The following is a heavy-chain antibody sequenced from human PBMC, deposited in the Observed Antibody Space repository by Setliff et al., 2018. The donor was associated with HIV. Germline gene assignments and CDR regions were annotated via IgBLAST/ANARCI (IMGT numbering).Heavy chain of an antibody. Sequence: SETLSLTCTVSGVSISSSNYYWAWIRQPPGKGLEWIGNILYSGSTYYNPSLRSRVTISVDTSKNQFSLKLSSVTAADTAVYYCARRPYDSSGGYYYYYMDVWGKGTTVTVSS. D-gene: IGHD3-22*01. CDR1: GVSISSSNYY. V-gene: IGHV4-39*01. CDR2: ILYSGST. CDR3: ARRPYDSSGGYYYYYMDV. J-gene: IGHJ6*03.